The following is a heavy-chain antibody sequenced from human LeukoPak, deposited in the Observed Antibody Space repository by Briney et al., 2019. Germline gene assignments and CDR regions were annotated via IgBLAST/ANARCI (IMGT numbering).Heavy chain of an antibody. V-gene: IGHV4-59*01. CDR2: IYYTRST. J-gene: IGHJ4*02. Sequence: PPETLSLTCTVSGGSIDSYYWSWIRQPPGKGLGWIGYIYYTRSTEYHPSLKSRVTISLDTSKNQFSLKLTSVTAADTAVYYCARVYQSAEYYFDYWGQGNLVSVSS. D-gene: IGHD2-2*01. CDR3: ARVYQSAEYYFDY. CDR1: GGSIDSYY.